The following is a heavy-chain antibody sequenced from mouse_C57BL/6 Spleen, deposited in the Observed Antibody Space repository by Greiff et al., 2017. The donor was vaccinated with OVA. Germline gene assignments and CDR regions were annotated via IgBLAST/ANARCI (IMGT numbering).Heavy chain of an antibody. CDR3: TREAYGYSYSYSMDY. CDR2: ISSGGDYN. J-gene: IGHJ4*01. V-gene: IGHV5-9-1*02. D-gene: IGHD2-2*01. CDR1: GFTFSSYA. Sequence: EVKLMESGEGLVKPGGSLKLSCAASGFTFSSYAMSWVRQTPEKRLEWVAYISSGGDYNYYADTVKGRVTMSRDNARKTLYLQISSLKSDDTSMYYCTREAYGYSYSYSMDYWGQGTSVTVSS.